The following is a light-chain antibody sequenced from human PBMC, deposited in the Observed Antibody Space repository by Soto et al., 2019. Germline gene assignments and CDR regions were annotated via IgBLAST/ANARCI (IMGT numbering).Light chain of an antibody. CDR3: SSYTSSSTLNV. V-gene: IGLV2-14*01. CDR1: SSDVGGYNY. J-gene: IGLJ1*01. Sequence: QSALTQPASVSGSPGQSITISCTGTSSDVGGYNYVSWYQQHPGKAPKLMIYDVSNRPSGVSNRFSGSKSGNTASLTISGLHAEDDADYDCSSYTSSSTLNVFGTGTKLTVL. CDR2: DVS.